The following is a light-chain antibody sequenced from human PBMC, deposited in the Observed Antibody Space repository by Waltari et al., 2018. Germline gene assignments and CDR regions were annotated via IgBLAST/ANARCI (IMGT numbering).Light chain of an antibody. CDR3: CSYAGNHVWV. CDR1: SSDVGGYKY. Sequence: QSALTQPRSVSGSPGQSVTISCTGTSSDVGGYKYVSWYQQHPGKGPKVLIYDVSKPPPGVPERFYASKSDKTASLTISGLQAEDEADYHCCSYAGNHVWVFGGGTKLTVL. CDR2: DVS. J-gene: IGLJ3*02. V-gene: IGLV2-11*01.